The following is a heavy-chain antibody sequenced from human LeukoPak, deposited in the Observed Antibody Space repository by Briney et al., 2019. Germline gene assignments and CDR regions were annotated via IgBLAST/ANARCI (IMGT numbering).Heavy chain of an antibody. J-gene: IGHJ4*02. V-gene: IGHV3-30*04. CDR2: ISYDGSNK. Sequence: GGSLRLSCAASGFTFSSYAMDWVRQAPGKGLEWVAVISYDGSNKFYADSVKGRFTISRDNSKNTLYLQMNSLRAEDTAVYYCAKDSVVVTGTYYFDYWGQGTLVTVSS. CDR1: GFTFSSYA. CDR3: AKDSVVVTGTYYFDY. D-gene: IGHD2-21*02.